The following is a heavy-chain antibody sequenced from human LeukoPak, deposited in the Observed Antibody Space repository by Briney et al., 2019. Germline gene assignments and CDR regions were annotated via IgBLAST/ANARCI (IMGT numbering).Heavy chain of an antibody. V-gene: IGHV3-74*01. CDR1: GFTFGSYW. Sequence: GGSLRLSCAASGFTFGSYWMHWVRQAPGKGLVWVSRINSDGSTTNYADSVKGRFTISRDNAKNTLDLQMNSLRAEDTAVYYCARRNSGSPPYYFDYWGQGTLVTVSS. CDR3: ARRNSGSPPYYFDY. CDR2: INSDGSTT. J-gene: IGHJ4*02. D-gene: IGHD1-26*01.